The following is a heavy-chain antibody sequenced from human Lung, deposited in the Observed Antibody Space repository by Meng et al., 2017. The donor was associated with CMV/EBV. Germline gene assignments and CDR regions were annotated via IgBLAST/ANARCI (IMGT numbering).Heavy chain of an antibody. Sequence: GESLKISCAASGFTFRSYEMNWVRQAPGMGLEWVSYISSSGDIIYYADSVKGRFSISRDNAKNSLYLQMSSLRADDTAVYYCARDKSVPFTIPYYYYGMDVWGQGTTVTVSS. CDR2: ISSSGDII. V-gene: IGHV3-48*03. CDR1: GFTFRSYE. CDR3: ARDKSVPFTIPYYYYGMDV. J-gene: IGHJ6*02. D-gene: IGHD3-3*01.